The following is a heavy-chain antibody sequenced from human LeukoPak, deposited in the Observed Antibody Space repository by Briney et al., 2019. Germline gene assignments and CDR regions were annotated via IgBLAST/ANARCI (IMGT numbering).Heavy chain of an antibody. Sequence: SVKVSCKASGGTFSSYAISWVRQAPGQGLEWMGGIIPIFGTANYAQKFQGRVTITADESTSTAYMELSSLRSEDTAVYYCASSECGGDCYYYYYCGMDVWGQGTTVTVSS. D-gene: IGHD2-21*02. V-gene: IGHV1-69*13. CDR3: ASSECGGDCYYYYYCGMDV. CDR2: IIPIFGTA. J-gene: IGHJ6*02. CDR1: GGTFSSYA.